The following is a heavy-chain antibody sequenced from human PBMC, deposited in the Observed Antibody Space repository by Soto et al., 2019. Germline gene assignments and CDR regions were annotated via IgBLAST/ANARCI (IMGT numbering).Heavy chain of an antibody. CDR3: ARAVLGPNWFDP. V-gene: IGHV1-18*01. CDR1: GYTITSYG. CDR2: ISAYNGNT. Sequence: GASVKVSCKASGYTITSYGISWVRQASGQGLEWMGWISAYNGNTNYAQKLQGRVTMTTDTSTSTAYMELRSLRSDDTAVYYCARAVLGPNWFDPWGQGTLVTVSS. J-gene: IGHJ5*02.